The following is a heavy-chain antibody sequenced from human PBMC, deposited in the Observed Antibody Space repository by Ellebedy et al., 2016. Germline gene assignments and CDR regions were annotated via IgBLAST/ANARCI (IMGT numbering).Heavy chain of an antibody. D-gene: IGHD6-13*01. CDR1: GFTFSSYS. CDR2: ISSSGSTI. Sequence: GESLKISXAASGFTFSSYSMNWVRQAPGKGLEWVSYISSSGSTIYYADSVKGRFTISRDNAKNSLYLQMNSLRAEDTAVYYCARVLRKAAGYYYYYMDVWGKGTTVTVSS. V-gene: IGHV3-48*04. J-gene: IGHJ6*03. CDR3: ARVLRKAAGYYYYYMDV.